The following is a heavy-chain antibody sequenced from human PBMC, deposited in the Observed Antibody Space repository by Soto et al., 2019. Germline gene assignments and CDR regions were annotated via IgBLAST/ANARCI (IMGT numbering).Heavy chain of an antibody. CDR3: ARMGYYYDSSGYYFLFDY. CDR2: IYYSGNT. Sequence: PSETLSLTCTVSGGSVSSGSYYWSWIRQPPGKGLEWIGYIYYSGNTNYNSSLKSRLTISVDTAKNQFSLKLISVTAADTAVYYCARMGYYYDSSGYYFLFDYWGQGTLVTVSS. D-gene: IGHD3-22*01. V-gene: IGHV4-61*01. J-gene: IGHJ4*02. CDR1: GGSVSSGSYY.